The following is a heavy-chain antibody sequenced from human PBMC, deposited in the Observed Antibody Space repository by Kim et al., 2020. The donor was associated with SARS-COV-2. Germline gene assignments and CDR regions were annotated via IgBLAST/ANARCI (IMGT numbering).Heavy chain of an antibody. Sequence: ASVKVSCKASGYTFTGYYMHWVRQAPGQGLEWMGWINPNSGGTNYAQKFQGRVTMTRDTSISTAYMELSRLRSDDTAVYYCARTVGATGRASVKDAFDIWGQGTMVTVSS. CDR3: ARTVGATGRASVKDAFDI. V-gene: IGHV1-2*02. CDR1: GYTFTGYY. CDR2: INPNSGGT. D-gene: IGHD1-26*01. J-gene: IGHJ3*02.